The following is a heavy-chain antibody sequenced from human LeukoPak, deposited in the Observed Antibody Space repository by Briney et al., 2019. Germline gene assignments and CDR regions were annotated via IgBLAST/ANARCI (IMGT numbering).Heavy chain of an antibody. CDR2: IKSDGSST. D-gene: IGHD5-18*01. J-gene: IGHJ6*02. V-gene: IGHV3-74*01. Sequence: TGGSLRLSCAASGFIFSSYWMHWVRQAPGKGLVWVSLIKSDGSSTSYADSVKGRFTISRDNAKNTLYLQMNSLRAEDTAVYYCARQVDPALVADRYYYGMGVWGQGTTVTVSS. CDR3: ARQVDPALVADRYYYGMGV. CDR1: GFIFSSYW.